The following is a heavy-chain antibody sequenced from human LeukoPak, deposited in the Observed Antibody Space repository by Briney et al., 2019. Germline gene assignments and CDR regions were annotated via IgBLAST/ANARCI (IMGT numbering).Heavy chain of an antibody. CDR2: IYYSGSI. V-gene: IGHV4-31*03. Sequence: SQTLSLTCTVSGGSISSGGYYWSWIRQHPGKGLEWIGYIYYSGSIYYNPSLKSRVTISVDTSKNQFSLKLSSVTAADTAVYYCARLANVAMITWGQGTLVTVSS. J-gene: IGHJ5*02. CDR3: ARLANVAMIT. D-gene: IGHD5-12*01. CDR1: GGSISSGGYY.